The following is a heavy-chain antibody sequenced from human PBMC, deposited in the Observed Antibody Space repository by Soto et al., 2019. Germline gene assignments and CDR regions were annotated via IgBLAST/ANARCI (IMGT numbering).Heavy chain of an antibody. J-gene: IGHJ4*02. CDR3: AKGRQWLVQVDY. Sequence: GGSLRLSCAASGFTFSSYAMSWVRQAPGKGLEWVSAISGSGGSTYYAASVKGRFTISRDNSKNTLYLQMNSLRAEDTAVYYCAKGRQWLVQVDYWGQGTLVTVSS. CDR2: ISGSGGST. CDR1: GFTFSSYA. V-gene: IGHV3-23*01. D-gene: IGHD6-19*01.